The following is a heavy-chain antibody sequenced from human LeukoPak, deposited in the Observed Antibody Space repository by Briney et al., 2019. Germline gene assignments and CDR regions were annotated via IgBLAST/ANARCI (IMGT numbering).Heavy chain of an antibody. Sequence: GGSLRLSCAASGFTFSSYAMSWVRQAPGKGLEWVSAISGSGGSTCYADSVKGRFTISRDNSKNTLYLQMNSLRAEDTAVYYCAKAIAVAGTSLDYWGQGTLVTVSS. CDR3: AKAIAVAGTSLDY. J-gene: IGHJ4*02. CDR2: ISGSGGST. CDR1: GFTFSSYA. V-gene: IGHV3-23*01. D-gene: IGHD6-19*01.